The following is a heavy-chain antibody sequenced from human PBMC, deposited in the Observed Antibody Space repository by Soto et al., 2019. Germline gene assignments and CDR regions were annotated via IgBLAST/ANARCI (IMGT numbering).Heavy chain of an antibody. CDR3: VARSRGLQSSPPRLDS. V-gene: IGHV3-23*01. J-gene: IGHJ4*02. CDR2: ISASGSST. CDR1: GLTFSSYG. Sequence: PGGSLRLSCAASGLTFSSYGMSWVRQAPGKGLKWVSAISASGSSTYYADSVKGRFTISRDDSKNILFLQMSSLRAEDTAVYYCVARSRGLQSSPPRLDSWGQGTLVTVSS. D-gene: IGHD4-4*01.